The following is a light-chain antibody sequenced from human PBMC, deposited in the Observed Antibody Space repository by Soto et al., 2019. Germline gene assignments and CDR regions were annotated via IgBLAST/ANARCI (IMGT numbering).Light chain of an antibody. CDR2: DAS. V-gene: IGKV1-13*02. CDR1: QGISSA. Sequence: AIQLTQSPSSLSASVGDIVSITFRASQGISSALAWYQQKPGKAPKLLIYDASSLESGVPSRFSGSGSGTEFTLTISSLQPDDFATYYCQQYNSQWTFGQGTKVDI. CDR3: QQYNSQWT. J-gene: IGKJ1*01.